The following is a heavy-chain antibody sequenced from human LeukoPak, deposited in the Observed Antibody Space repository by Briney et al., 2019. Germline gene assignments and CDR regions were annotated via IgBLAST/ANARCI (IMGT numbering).Heavy chain of an antibody. CDR2: IRKKAYGKTT. CDR3: ARGLHDYGDSNYYFDQ. D-gene: IGHD4-17*01. V-gene: IGHV3-49*03. J-gene: IGHJ4*02. CDR1: GFTFGDAG. Sequence: GGSLRLSCTASGFTFGDAGWSWFRQAPGKGLEWICFIRKKAYGKTTEYAASVRGRFTISRDDAKSIAYLQMNLLNTEDTALYYCARGLHDYGDSNYYFDQWGQGTLVTVSS.